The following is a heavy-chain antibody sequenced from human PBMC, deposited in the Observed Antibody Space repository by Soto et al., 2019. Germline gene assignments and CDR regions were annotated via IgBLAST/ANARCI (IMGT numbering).Heavy chain of an antibody. CDR3: SPMIVLTGYFVI. CDR2: IKSKSDGGTT. J-gene: IGHJ4*02. V-gene: IGHV3-15*01. Sequence: EVQLVESGGGLVKPGGSLRLSFAASGFTFSNAWMSWVRQAPGKGLEWVGRIKSKSDGGTTDYAAPVKSRFTISGDDSKNTLYLQMNSLKTEDTAVYYCSPMIVLTGYFVIGGQGTLVTVSS. D-gene: IGHD3-9*01. CDR1: GFTFSNAW.